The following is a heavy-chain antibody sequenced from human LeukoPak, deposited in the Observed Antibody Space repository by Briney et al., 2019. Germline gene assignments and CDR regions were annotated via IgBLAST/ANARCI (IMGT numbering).Heavy chain of an antibody. CDR1: GFTFSSYA. CDR2: ISGSGGST. Sequence: PGGSLRLSCAASGFTFSSYAMSWVRQAPGKGLEWVSAISGSGGSTYYADSVKGRFTISRDNSKNTLYLQMNSLRAEDTAVYYCAKRPSSWFYRCYGMDVWGQGTTVTVSS. V-gene: IGHV3-23*01. J-gene: IGHJ6*02. D-gene: IGHD6-13*01. CDR3: AKRPSSWFYRCYGMDV.